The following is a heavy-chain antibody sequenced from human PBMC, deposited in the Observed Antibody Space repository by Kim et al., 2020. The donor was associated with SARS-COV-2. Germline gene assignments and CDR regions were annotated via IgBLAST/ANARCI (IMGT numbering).Heavy chain of an antibody. Sequence: ASVKVSCKASGGTFSSFAISWVRQAPGQGLEWMGGIIPMFGTANYAQKFHGRVTITAYESTSTAYMELSSLRSEDTAVYYCATPLAYYYDSSGYFYSPFDYWGQGALVTVSS. V-gene: IGHV1-69*13. CDR3: ATPLAYYYDSSGYFYSPFDY. CDR2: IIPMFGTA. CDR1: GGTFSSFA. D-gene: IGHD3-22*01. J-gene: IGHJ4*02.